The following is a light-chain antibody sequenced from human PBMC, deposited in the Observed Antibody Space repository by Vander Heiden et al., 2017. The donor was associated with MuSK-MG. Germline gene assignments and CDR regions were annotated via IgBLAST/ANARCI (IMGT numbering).Light chain of an antibody. CDR1: STDV. Sequence: QPDLTQPAPVSRSPGQSITISCTGTSTDVVSWYQQHPGKAPKLMIYDVNNRPAGVSNRFSGSKSGTTASLTISGLQAEDEADYYCSSYTSSSTLVVFGTGTKLTVL. CDR2: DVN. CDR3: SSYTSSSTLVV. V-gene: IGLV2-14*03. J-gene: IGLJ1*01.